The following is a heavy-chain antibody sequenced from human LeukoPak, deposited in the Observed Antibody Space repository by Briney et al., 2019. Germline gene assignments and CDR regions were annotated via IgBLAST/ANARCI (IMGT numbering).Heavy chain of an antibody. CDR3: ARVALSAPRGY. Sequence: GGSLRLSCAASGFTFSSYSMNWVRQAPGKGLEWVSSISSSSSYIYYADSVKGRFTISRNNPKNSLYLQMNSLRAEARAVCYCARVALSAPRGYWRQRTRLTVSS. CDR1: GFTFSSYS. J-gene: IGHJ4*02. D-gene: IGHD3-16*02. CDR2: ISSSSSYI. V-gene: IGHV3-21*01.